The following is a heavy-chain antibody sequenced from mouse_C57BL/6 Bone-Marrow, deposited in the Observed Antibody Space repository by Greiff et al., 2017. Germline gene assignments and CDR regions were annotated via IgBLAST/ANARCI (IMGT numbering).Heavy chain of an antibody. D-gene: IGHD1-1*01. CDR3: TDYYGSSPFYAMDY. CDR1: GFNIKDDY. CDR2: IDPENGDT. Sequence: VQLQQSGAELVRPGASVKLSCTASGFNIKDDYMHWVQQRPEQGLEWIGWIDPENGDTEYASKFQGKATITADTSSNTAYLQLSSLTSEDTAVYYCTDYYGSSPFYAMDYWGQGTSVTVSS. V-gene: IGHV14-4*01. J-gene: IGHJ4*01.